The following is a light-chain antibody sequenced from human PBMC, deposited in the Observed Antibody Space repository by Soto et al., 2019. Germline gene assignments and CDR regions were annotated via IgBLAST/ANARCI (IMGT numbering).Light chain of an antibody. CDR1: QSVSSN. Sequence: EIVMTQSPATLSVSPGERASLSCRASQSVSSNLAWYQQKPGQAPTLLIYGAFTRATGIPSRFSGSGSGTEFTLTISSLQSEDFVIYYCQQYNNWPLTFGGGTKVEIK. CDR3: QQYNNWPLT. J-gene: IGKJ4*01. V-gene: IGKV3-15*01. CDR2: GAF.